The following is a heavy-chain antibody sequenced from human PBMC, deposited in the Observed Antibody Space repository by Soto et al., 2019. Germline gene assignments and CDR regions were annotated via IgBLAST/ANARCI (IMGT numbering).Heavy chain of an antibody. D-gene: IGHD6-19*01. CDR3: AARRNQWLVPSLFDY. CDR1: GGSFSGYY. CDR2: INHSGST. V-gene: IGHV4-34*01. Sequence: PSETLSLTCAVYGGSFSGYYWSWIRQPPGKGLEWIGEINHSGSTNYNPSLKSRVTISVDTSKNQFSLKLSSVTAADTAVYYCAARRNQWLVPSLFDYWGQGTLVTVS. J-gene: IGHJ4*02.